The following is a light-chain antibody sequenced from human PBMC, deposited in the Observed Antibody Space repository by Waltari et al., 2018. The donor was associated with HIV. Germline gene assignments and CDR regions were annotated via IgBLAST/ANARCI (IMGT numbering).Light chain of an antibody. J-gene: IGLJ1*01. CDR3: CSCPRSGIRYV. CDR2: EVT. Sequence: QSALTQPASVSGSPGQSITISCTGTSSNVGSDDLVSWYQQHPGEAPKLLIYEVTNRPAGVSTRFSGSKSGNTASLTISGLQAEDEADYYCCSCPRSGIRYVFGTGTKVTVL. V-gene: IGLV2-23*02. CDR1: SSNVGSDDL.